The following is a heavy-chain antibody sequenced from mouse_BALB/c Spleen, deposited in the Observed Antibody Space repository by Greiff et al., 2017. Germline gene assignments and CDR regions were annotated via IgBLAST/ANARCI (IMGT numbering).Heavy chain of an antibody. Sequence: EVKLEESGGGLVKPGGSLKLSCAASGFTFSDYYMYWVRQTPEKRLEWVATISDGGSYTYYPGSVKGRFTISRDNAKNNLYLQMSSLKSEDTAMYYCARDYYGSSSWFAYWGQGTLVTVSA. J-gene: IGHJ3*01. CDR1: GFTFSDYY. CDR2: ISDGGSYT. D-gene: IGHD1-1*01. V-gene: IGHV5-4*02. CDR3: ARDYYGSSSWFAY.